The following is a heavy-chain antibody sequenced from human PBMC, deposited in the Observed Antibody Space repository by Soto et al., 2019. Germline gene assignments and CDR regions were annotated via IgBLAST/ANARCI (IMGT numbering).Heavy chain of an antibody. Sequence: PGGSLRLSCAASGFIFSDSAMHWVRQASGKGLEWVGRVRSKANSYATAYAASVKGRFTVSRDDLKDTAYLQMNSLKTEDTAVYYCTTFDVLTGRPYWGQGTLVTVSS. D-gene: IGHD3-9*01. CDR2: VRSKANSYAT. J-gene: IGHJ4*02. CDR3: TTFDVLTGRPY. CDR1: GFIFSDSA. V-gene: IGHV3-73*01.